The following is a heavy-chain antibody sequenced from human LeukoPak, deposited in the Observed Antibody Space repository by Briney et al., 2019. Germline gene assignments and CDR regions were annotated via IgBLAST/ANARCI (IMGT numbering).Heavy chain of an antibody. V-gene: IGHV4-4*02. Sequence: PSGTLSLTCAVSGGSISSSNWWSWIRQPPGKGLEWIGEIYHSGSTNYNPSLKSRVTISVDTSKNQFSLKLSSVTAADTAVYYCAREVGNPGDICFDYWGQGTLVTVSS. CDR2: IYHSGST. J-gene: IGHJ4*02. CDR3: AREVGNPGDICFDY. CDR1: GGSISSSNW. D-gene: IGHD2-15*01.